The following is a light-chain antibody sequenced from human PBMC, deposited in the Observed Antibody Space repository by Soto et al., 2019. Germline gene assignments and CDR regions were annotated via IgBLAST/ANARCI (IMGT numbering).Light chain of an antibody. J-gene: IGKJ1*01. Sequence: QMTQSPSSLSASVGEKIIITCRASRDVGSDVSWYQQKPGQALKLLIYAASNLYTGVPSRFSGSRSGTEFTLTISSLQPEDFASYYCLQDYGESWTFGQGTKVEIE. V-gene: IGKV1-6*01. CDR2: AAS. CDR1: RDVGSD. CDR3: LQDYGESWT.